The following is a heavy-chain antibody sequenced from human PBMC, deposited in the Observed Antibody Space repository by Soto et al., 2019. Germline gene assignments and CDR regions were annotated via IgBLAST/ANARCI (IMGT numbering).Heavy chain of an antibody. CDR3: ARDRNVATTRVDYYYGMDV. J-gene: IGHJ6*02. V-gene: IGHV1-69*13. D-gene: IGHD1-1*01. CDR2: IIPMFGTP. Sequence: SVKVSCKASGGTLSNYAISWGRQAPGQGLVWMGGIIPMFGTPNYAQKFQGRVTITADESTRTAYLELSSLRSEDTAVYYCARDRNVATTRVDYYYGMDVWGQGTTVTVSS. CDR1: GGTLSNYA.